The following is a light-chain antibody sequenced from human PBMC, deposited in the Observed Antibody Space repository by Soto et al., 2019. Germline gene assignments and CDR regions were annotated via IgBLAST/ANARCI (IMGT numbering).Light chain of an antibody. CDR1: SSDVGGYNY. Sequence: QSVLTQPASLSGSPGQSITISCTGTSSDVGGYNYVSWYQQHPGKAPKLMIYDASNRPSGVSNRFSGSKSGNTASLTISGLQAGDEADYYCSSYTSSSIFFGTGTKVTVL. V-gene: IGLV2-14*01. J-gene: IGLJ1*01. CDR2: DAS. CDR3: SSYTSSSIF.